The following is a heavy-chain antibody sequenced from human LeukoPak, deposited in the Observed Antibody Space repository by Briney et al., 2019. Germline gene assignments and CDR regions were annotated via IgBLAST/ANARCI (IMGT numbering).Heavy chain of an antibody. CDR2: ISGYNGNT. CDR1: GYTFTHYG. D-gene: IGHD3-16*02. Sequence: ASVKVSCKASGYTFTHYGIIWVRQAPGQGLEWMGWISGYNGNTNYAQKLQGRVTMTRDMSTTTDYMELGSLRSEDTAVYYCARDNSVGDIAWWFDPWGQGTLVTVSS. V-gene: IGHV1-18*01. CDR3: ARDNSVGDIAWWFDP. J-gene: IGHJ5*02.